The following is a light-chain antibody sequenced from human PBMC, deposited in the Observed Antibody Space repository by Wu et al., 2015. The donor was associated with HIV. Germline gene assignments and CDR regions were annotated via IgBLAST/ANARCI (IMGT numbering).Light chain of an antibody. V-gene: IGKV3-20*01. CDR1: QSVSSSY. Sequence: EIVLTQSPGTLSLSPGERATLSCRASQSVSSSYVAWYQQKSGQAPRLFIYGASSRAAGIPDRFRGSGSGTDFTLTISRLEPEDSAVYYCQQYGSXPYTFGQGTKLEIK. J-gene: IGKJ2*01. CDR3: QQYGSXPYT. CDR2: GAS.